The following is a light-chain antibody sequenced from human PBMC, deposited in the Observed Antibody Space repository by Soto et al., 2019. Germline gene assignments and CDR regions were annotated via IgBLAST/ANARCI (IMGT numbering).Light chain of an antibody. CDR1: QSVSSSY. Sequence: EIVLTQSPGTLSLSPGERATLSCRASQSVSSSYLAWYQQKPGQAPRLLIYGASSRATGIPDRFSGSESGTDFTLTISRLEPEDFAVYYCQQYGTSPPRYIFGXGTKL. CDR2: GAS. J-gene: IGKJ2*01. V-gene: IGKV3-20*01. CDR3: QQYGTSPPRYI.